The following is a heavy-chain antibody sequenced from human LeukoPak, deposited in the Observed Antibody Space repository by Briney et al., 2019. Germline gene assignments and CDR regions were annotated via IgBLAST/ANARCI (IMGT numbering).Heavy chain of an antibody. CDR1: GFTFSSYA. CDR3: ARDGDYYGSGSYQGDFDY. D-gene: IGHD3-10*01. V-gene: IGHV3-30-3*01. CDR2: ISYDGSNK. Sequence: GGSLRLSCAASGFTFSSYAMHWVRQAPGKGLEWVAVISYDGSNKYYADSVKGRSTISRDNSKNTLYLQMNSLRAEDTAVYYCARDGDYYGSGSYQGDFDYWGQGTLVTVSS. J-gene: IGHJ4*02.